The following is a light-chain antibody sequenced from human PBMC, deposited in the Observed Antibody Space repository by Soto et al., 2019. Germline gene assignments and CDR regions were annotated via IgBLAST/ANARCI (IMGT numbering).Light chain of an antibody. CDR1: SSNIGSNT. CDR2: RIN. CDR3: AARDDSLNGRV. V-gene: IGLV1-44*01. Sequence: SVLTQPPSASRTPGQRVTISCSGSSSNIGSNTVNWYQQLPGTATTLPISRINQRPSGAPARFHCSTSGTSASLAISGLQSEDEADYSCAARDDSLNGRVFGTGTKATVL. J-gene: IGLJ1*01.